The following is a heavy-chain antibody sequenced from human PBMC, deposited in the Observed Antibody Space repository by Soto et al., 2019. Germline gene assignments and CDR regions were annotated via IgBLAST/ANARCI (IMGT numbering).Heavy chain of an antibody. J-gene: IGHJ4*02. Sequence: EVQLLESGGGLVQPGGSLRLSCAASGFTFSSYAMSWVRQAQGKGLEWVSAISGSGGSTYYADSVKGRFTISRDNSKNTLDLQMNSLSAEETAVYYCAKGCGGDCYPAWGQGTLVTVSS. CDR2: ISGSGGST. CDR1: GFTFSSYA. V-gene: IGHV3-23*01. D-gene: IGHD2-21*01. CDR3: AKGCGGDCYPA.